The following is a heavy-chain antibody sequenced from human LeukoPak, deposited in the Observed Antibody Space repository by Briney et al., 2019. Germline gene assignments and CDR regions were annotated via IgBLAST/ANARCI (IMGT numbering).Heavy chain of an antibody. J-gene: IGHJ4*02. CDR3: ARDIAAAGFYDY. CDR1: GYTFTSYG. V-gene: IGHV1-18*01. Sequence: ASVKVSCKASGYTFTSYGISWVRQAPGPGLEWMGWISAYNGNTNYAQKLQGRVTITTDTSTSTAYMELRSLRSDDTAVYYCARDIAAAGFYDYWGQGTLVTVSS. D-gene: IGHD6-13*01. CDR2: ISAYNGNT.